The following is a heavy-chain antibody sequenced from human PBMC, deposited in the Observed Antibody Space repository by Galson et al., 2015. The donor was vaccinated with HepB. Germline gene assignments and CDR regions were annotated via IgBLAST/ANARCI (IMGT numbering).Heavy chain of an antibody. D-gene: IGHD2-15*01. CDR1: GYTFSTYS. CDR3: ARGALVVAVGATQNNWFGP. CDR2: ISPYNGYT. V-gene: IGHV1-18*01. Sequence: SVKVSCKASGYTFSTYSIIWVRQAPGQGLEWVGWISPYNGYTNYTQKLQGRVTMTTDTSTSTAFMELRSLRSDDTAVYYCARGALVVAVGATQNNWFGPWGQGTLVTVSS. J-gene: IGHJ5*02.